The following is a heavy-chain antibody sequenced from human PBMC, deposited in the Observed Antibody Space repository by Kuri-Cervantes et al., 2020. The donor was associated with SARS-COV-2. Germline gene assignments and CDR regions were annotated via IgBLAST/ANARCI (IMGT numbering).Heavy chain of an antibody. D-gene: IGHD5-18*01. J-gene: IGHJ6*03. CDR3: ARATAMAPYYYYYCYMDV. V-gene: IGHV3-21*04. CDR2: ISSSSSYI. CDR1: GFTFSSYS. Sequence: GESLKISCAASGFTFSSYSMNWVRQAPGKGLEWVSSISSSSSYIYYADSVKGRFTISRDNAKNSLYLQMNSLRAEDTAVYYCARATAMAPYYYYYCYMDVWGKGTTVTVSS.